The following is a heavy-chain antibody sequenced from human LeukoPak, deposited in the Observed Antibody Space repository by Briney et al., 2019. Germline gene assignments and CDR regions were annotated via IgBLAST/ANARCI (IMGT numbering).Heavy chain of an antibody. Sequence: GGSLRLSCAASGFTFSSYAMSWVRQAPGKGLEWVSAISGSGGSTYYADSVKGRFTISRDNSKNTLYLQMNSLRAEDTAVYYCAKVSESGSGWETMDVWGKGTTVTISS. CDR1: GFTFSSYA. D-gene: IGHD6-19*01. V-gene: IGHV3-23*01. CDR3: AKVSESGSGWETMDV. CDR2: ISGSGGST. J-gene: IGHJ6*03.